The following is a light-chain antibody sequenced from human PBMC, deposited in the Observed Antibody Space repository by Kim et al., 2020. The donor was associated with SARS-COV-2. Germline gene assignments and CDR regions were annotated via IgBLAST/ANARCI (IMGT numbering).Light chain of an antibody. CDR3: QQYNNWRWT. V-gene: IGKV3-15*01. Sequence: EIVMTQSPATLSVSPGERANLSCRASQSVSSNLAWYQQKPGQAPRLLMYGASTRATGIPARFSGSGSGTEFTLTISSLQSEDFAVYYCQQYNNWRWTFGQGTKVDIK. CDR2: GAS. J-gene: IGKJ1*01. CDR1: QSVSSN.